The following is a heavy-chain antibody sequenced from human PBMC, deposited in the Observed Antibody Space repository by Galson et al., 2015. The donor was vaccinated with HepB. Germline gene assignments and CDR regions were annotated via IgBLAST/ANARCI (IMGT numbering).Heavy chain of an antibody. CDR2: ISSSSSYT. J-gene: IGHJ4*02. CDR1: KFSFSDYY. D-gene: IGHD6-13*01. CDR3: AREIYSSSWPAFDY. V-gene: IGHV3-11*06. Sequence: SLRLSCAASKFSFSDYYMSWTRQAPGKGLEWVSYISSSSSYTNYADSVKGRFTISRDNAKNSLYLQMNSLRAEDTAVYYCAREIYSSSWPAFDYWGQGTLVTVSS.